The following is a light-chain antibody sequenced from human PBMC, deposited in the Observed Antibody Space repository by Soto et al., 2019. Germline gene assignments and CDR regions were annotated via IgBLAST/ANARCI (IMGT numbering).Light chain of an antibody. Sequence: IQVTQSPPSLSASVGDRVTISCRASQGIRSDLAWYQQKPGKVPKLLIYGASKLASGVPSRFSGSGFGTDFTLTISSLQPEDFTTYYCLQDYNFPWAFGQGTKVEIK. J-gene: IGKJ1*01. CDR2: GAS. V-gene: IGKV1-6*01. CDR1: QGIRSD. CDR3: LQDYNFPWA.